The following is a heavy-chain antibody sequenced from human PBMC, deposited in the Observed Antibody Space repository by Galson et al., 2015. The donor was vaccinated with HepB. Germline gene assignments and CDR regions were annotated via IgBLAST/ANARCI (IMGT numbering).Heavy chain of an antibody. V-gene: IGHV3-11*06. CDR2: ISSSSSYT. J-gene: IGHJ3*02. Sequence: SLRLSCAASGFTFSDYYMSWIRQAPGKGLEWVSYISSSSSYTNYADSVKGRFTISRDNAKNSLYLQMNSLRAEDTAVYYCARGEFEAITMIVLAFDIWGQGTMVTVSS. CDR1: GFTFSDYY. D-gene: IGHD3-22*01. CDR3: ARGEFEAITMIVLAFDI.